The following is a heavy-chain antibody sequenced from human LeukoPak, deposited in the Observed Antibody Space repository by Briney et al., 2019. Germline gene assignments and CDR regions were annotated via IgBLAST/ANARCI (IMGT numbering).Heavy chain of an antibody. J-gene: IGHJ4*02. CDR2: ISGSGGST. V-gene: IGHV3-23*01. CDR1: GFTFSTYA. D-gene: IGHD3-10*01. CDR3: AKPPSYYHDSRSYYHEIDY. Sequence: SGGSLRLSCAASGFTFSTYAMSWVRQAPGKGLEWVSGISGSGGSTYYADSVKGRFTISRDNSKNTLYLQMNSLRAEDTAVYYCAKPPSYYHDSRSYYHEIDYWGQGTLVTVSS.